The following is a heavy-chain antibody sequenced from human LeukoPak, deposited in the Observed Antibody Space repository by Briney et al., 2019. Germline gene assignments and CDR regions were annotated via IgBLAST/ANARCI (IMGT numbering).Heavy chain of an antibody. CDR2: IRLDGSNK. V-gene: IGHV3-30*02. CDR3: AKLAKYFYGSETYYFFEH. Sequence: GGSLRLSCAASGFTFSSYGMHWVRQAPGKGLEWVAFIRLDGSNKYYADSAKGRFTISRDNAKNSLSLQMNSLRVEDTAVYYCAKLAKYFYGSETYYFFEHWGQGTPVTASS. J-gene: IGHJ4*02. D-gene: IGHD3-10*01. CDR1: GFTFSSYG.